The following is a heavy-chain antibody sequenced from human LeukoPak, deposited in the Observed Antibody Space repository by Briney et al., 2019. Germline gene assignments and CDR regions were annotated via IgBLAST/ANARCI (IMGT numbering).Heavy chain of an antibody. CDR1: GFNFDDYA. J-gene: IGHJ2*01. CDR3: AKGPKENWYFDL. CDR2: MNWISDYK. V-gene: IGHV3-9*03. Sequence: GGSLRLSCAASGFNFDDYAIHWVRQAPGKGLEWVSAMNWISDYKAYADSVKGRFTISRDNDKNSVYLQMNSLRPEDMAVYYCAKGPKENWYFDLWGRGTLVTVSS.